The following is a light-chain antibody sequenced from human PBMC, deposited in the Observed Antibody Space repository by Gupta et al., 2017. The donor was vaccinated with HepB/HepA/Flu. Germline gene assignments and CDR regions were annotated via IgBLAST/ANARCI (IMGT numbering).Light chain of an antibody. V-gene: IGKV1-39*01. J-gene: IGKJ2*01. CDR1: QSISSY. CDR3: QQRYSTPYT. CDR2: AAS. Sequence: DIQMTQSPSSLSASVGDRVTITCRASQSISSYLNWYQQKPGKVPKLLIYAASSLQSGVPSRFSGSGSGTDFTLTISRLQPEDFATYYCQQRYSTPYTFGQGTKLEIK.